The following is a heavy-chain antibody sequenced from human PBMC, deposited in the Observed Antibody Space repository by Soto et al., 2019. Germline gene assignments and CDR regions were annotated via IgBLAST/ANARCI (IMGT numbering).Heavy chain of an antibody. CDR3: ARGVSISGAYYTGPSAYDL. CDR2: TVPVFDTS. D-gene: IGHD3-10*01. V-gene: IGHV1-69*06. J-gene: IGHJ3*01. CDR1: GGTFNGYG. Sequence: QVQLVQSGAVVKKPGSSVEVSCKASGGTFNGYGISWVRQAPGQGLEWMGGTVPVFDTSKYAPRFQGRVTIPADKSTSTAYMELSSVRSEDTAIYFCARGVSISGAYYTGPSAYDLWGQGTLVIVSS.